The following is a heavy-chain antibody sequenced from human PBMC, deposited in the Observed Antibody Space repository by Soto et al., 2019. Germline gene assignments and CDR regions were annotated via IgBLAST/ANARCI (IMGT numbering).Heavy chain of an antibody. Sequence: QVQLVQSGAELKKPGASVKVSCKASGYTFSNYDTNWVRQATGQGPEWIGWVNPNNGDTGYAQKFQCRVTLTTDISTTTASMELTSLRSEDTAIYDCAKVSRKGSAIDFDYWGQGTLITVSS. CDR1: GYTFSNYD. CDR3: AKVSRKGSAIDFDY. D-gene: IGHD3-10*01. V-gene: IGHV1-8*01. J-gene: IGHJ4*02. CDR2: VNPNNGDT.